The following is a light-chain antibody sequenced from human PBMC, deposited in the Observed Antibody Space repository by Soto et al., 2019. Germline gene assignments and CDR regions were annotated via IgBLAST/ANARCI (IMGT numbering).Light chain of an antibody. CDR1: RSVSSN. J-gene: IGKJ4*01. CDR3: QQYYNWSPLT. Sequence: ETVMTQSPATLSVSPGKRATLSCRARRSVSSNLAWYQQKPGQAPRLLIYGASTRATGIPARFSGGGSGTEFTLTISSLQSEDSAVYHCQQYYNWSPLTFGGGTKVEIK. CDR2: GAS. V-gene: IGKV3-15*01.